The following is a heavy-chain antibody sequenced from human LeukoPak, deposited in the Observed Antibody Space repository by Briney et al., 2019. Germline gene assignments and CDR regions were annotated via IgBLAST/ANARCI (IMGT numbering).Heavy chain of an antibody. V-gene: IGHV4-39*01. Sequence: SETLSLTCTVSGGSISSSSYYWGWIRQPPGKGLEWIGSIYYSGSTYYNPSLKSRVTISVDTSKNQFSLKLSSVTAADTAVYYCARHIVVVPAAMGWFDPWGQGTLVTASS. D-gene: IGHD2-2*01. CDR1: GGSISSSSYY. J-gene: IGHJ5*02. CDR3: ARHIVVVPAAMGWFDP. CDR2: IYYSGST.